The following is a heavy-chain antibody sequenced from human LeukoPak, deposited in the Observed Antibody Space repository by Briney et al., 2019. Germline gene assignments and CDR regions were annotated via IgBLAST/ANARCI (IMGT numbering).Heavy chain of an antibody. Sequence: GGSLRLSCVASGFTFSNFWMSWVRQAPGKGLEWVANINQDGSEKHYVDSMAGRFTISRDNAKNSLYLQMNSLRAEDTAVYYCARHDWFDPWGQGTLVTVSS. CDR1: GFTFSNFW. CDR2: INQDGSEK. V-gene: IGHV3-7*03. J-gene: IGHJ5*02. CDR3: ARHDWFDP. D-gene: IGHD3-3*01.